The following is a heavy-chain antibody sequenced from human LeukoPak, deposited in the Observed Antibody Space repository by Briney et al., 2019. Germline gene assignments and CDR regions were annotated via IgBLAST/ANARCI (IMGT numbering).Heavy chain of an antibody. J-gene: IGHJ3*02. Sequence: GGSLRLSCAASGFTFSSYYMSWVRQAPGKGLEWVANIKQDGSGKHYVDSVKGRFTISRDNAKNSLYLQVNSLRAEDTAVYYCAREGITIFGDDAFDIWGQGTMVTVSS. CDR1: GFTFSSYY. D-gene: IGHD3-9*01. V-gene: IGHV3-7*01. CDR2: IKQDGSGK. CDR3: AREGITIFGDDAFDI.